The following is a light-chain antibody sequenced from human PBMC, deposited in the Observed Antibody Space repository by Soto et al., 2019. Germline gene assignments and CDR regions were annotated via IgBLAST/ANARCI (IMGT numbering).Light chain of an antibody. CDR3: GSYTSSDTMI. CDR2: DVS. Sequence: QSALTQPASVSGSPGQSITISCTGTSSDIGRYNYVSWYQHSPGKAPKLIIYDVSDRPSGVSNRFSGSKSGTTASLTISGLQVEDEADYYCGSYTSSDTMIFGGGTKVTVL. J-gene: IGLJ2*01. V-gene: IGLV2-14*03. CDR1: SSDIGRYNY.